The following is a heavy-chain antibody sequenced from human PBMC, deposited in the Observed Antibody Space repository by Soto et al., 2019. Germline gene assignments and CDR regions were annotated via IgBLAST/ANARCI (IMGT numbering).Heavy chain of an antibody. V-gene: IGHV1-8*01. CDR3: ARGGGWDDFDC. CDR1: GYTFTSNH. J-gene: IGHJ4*02. Sequence: GASVKVSCKASGYTFTSNHINRVRQATGQGLEWMGWMNPNSGHTGYAQKFQGRATMTTNTSMSTAYMELSSLRSEDTAVYYCARGGGWDDFDCWGQGTLVTVSS. D-gene: IGHD6-19*01. CDR2: MNPNSGHT.